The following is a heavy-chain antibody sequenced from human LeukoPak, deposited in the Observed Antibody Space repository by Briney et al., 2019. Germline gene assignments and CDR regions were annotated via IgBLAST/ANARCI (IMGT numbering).Heavy chain of an antibody. CDR1: GGSISSGGYS. J-gene: IGHJ4*02. V-gene: IGHV4-30-2*01. CDR3: AHPRGDY. CDR2: IYHSGST. Sequence: SQTLSLTCAVSGGSISSGGYSWSWIRQPPGKGLEWIGYIYHSGSTYYNPSLKSRVTISVDRSKNQFSLKLSSVTAADTAVYYCAHPRGDYGGQGTLVPVSS. D-gene: IGHD3-10*01.